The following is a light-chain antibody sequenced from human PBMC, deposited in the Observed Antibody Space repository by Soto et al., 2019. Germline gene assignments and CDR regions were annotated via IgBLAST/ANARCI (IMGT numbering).Light chain of an antibody. Sequence: EIVLTQSPGTLSLSPGERATLSCRASQTISSSFLAWYQQKPGQAPRLLIYRASRRAPGIPDRFSGSGSWTHFTLTISRLEPEDFAVYYCHQFGSSPLYTFGPGTKVEIK. CDR2: RAS. CDR1: QTISSSF. CDR3: HQFGSSPLYT. J-gene: IGKJ3*01. V-gene: IGKV3-20*01.